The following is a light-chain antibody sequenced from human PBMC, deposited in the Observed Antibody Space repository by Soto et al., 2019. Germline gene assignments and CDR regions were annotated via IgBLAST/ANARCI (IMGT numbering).Light chain of an antibody. J-gene: IGKJ1*01. CDR1: QSILFSSNNKNY. Sequence: DIVMTQSPDSLAVSLGERATINCKSSQSILFSSNNKNYLAWYQRKPGQPPKLLIYWASSRESGVPDRFSGSGSATDFTLTISSLQAEDVAVYYCQQYYIAPPTFGQGTKVEIK. CDR3: QQYYIAPPT. CDR2: WAS. V-gene: IGKV4-1*01.